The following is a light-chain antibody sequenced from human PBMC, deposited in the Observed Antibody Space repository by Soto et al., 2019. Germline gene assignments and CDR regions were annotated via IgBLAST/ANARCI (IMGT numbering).Light chain of an antibody. CDR2: ATS. CDR1: ETIGRAY. Sequence: IVLTQSPGTLSLSPGERATVSCRASETIGRAYFAWYQHRPGRTPRLVLSATSNRAAGIPDRFGGSGSGAEFTLTISGVEPEDFAVYYCHQYATSPCTFGQGTKLEI. V-gene: IGKV3-20*01. J-gene: IGKJ2*02. CDR3: HQYATSPCT.